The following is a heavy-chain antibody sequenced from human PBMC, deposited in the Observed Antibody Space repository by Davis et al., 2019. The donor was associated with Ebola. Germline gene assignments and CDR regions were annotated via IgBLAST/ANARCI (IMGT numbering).Heavy chain of an antibody. D-gene: IGHD3-9*01. CDR3: ARDKFDILTDHYFDY. J-gene: IGHJ4*02. CDR2: IYDSGST. V-gene: IGHV4-59*01. CDR1: DGSISTNY. Sequence: GSLRLSCTVSDGSISTNYWSWIRQPPGKGLEWIGYIYDSGSTNYSPSLKSRVTMSVDTSKNQFSLKLSSVTAADTAVYYCARDKFDILTDHYFDYWGQGTLVTVSS.